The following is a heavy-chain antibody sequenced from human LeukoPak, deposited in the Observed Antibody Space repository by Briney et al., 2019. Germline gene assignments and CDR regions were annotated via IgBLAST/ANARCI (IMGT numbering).Heavy chain of an antibody. CDR1: GGSISSYY. CDR3: ARGGYSYVTD. J-gene: IGHJ4*02. D-gene: IGHD5-18*01. Sequence: TSETLSLTCTVSGGSISSYYWSWIRQPPGKGLEWIGYIYYSGSTNYNPSLKSRVTISVDTSKNQFSLKLSSVTAADTAVYYCARGGYSYVTDWGQGTLVTVSS. CDR2: IYYSGST. V-gene: IGHV4-59*01.